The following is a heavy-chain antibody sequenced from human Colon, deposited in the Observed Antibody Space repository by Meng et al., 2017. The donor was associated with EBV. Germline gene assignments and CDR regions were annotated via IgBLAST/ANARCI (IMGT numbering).Heavy chain of an antibody. CDR2: ISTNTGNP. J-gene: IGHJ4*02. CDR3: GTLKYTSGFYGPAY. V-gene: IGHV7-4-1*02. Sequence: LLLVNSEAVEKKPGASVKVSCKASGYTFTRYPMNWVRQAPGQGLEWMGWISTNTGNPTYAQGFTGRFVFSVDTSVSTAYLQISSLKAEDTAVYYCGTLKYTSGFYGPAYWGQGALVTVSS. D-gene: IGHD6-19*01. CDR1: GYTFTRYP.